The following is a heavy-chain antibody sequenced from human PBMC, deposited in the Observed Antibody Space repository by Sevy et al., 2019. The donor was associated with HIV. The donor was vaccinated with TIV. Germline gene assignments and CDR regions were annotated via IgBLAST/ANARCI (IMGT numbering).Heavy chain of an antibody. CDR3: TTAALAAAGSTDYYYGMDV. CDR1: GFTFSNAW. V-gene: IGHV3-15*07. CDR2: IKSKTDGGTT. Sequence: GGSLRLSCAASGFTFSNAWMNWVRQAPGKGLEWVGRIKSKTDGGTTDYAAPMKGRFTISRDDSKNTLFLQMNSLKTEDTAVYYCTTAALAAAGSTDYYYGMDVWGQGTTVTVSS. D-gene: IGHD6-13*01. J-gene: IGHJ6*02.